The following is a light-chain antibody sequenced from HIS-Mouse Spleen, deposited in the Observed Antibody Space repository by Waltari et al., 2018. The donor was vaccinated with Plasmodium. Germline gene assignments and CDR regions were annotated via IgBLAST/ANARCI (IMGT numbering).Light chain of an antibody. CDR1: SSDVGGYNY. Sequence: QSALTQPASVSGSPGQSITISCPGPSSDVGGYNYLSLYQQHPGKAPKLLIYEVSTRPSGVSNRFSGSKSGNTASLTISGLQAEDEADYYCSSYTSSSTLYYVFGTGTKVTVL. J-gene: IGLJ1*01. V-gene: IGLV2-14*01. CDR3: SSYTSSSTLYYV. CDR2: EVS.